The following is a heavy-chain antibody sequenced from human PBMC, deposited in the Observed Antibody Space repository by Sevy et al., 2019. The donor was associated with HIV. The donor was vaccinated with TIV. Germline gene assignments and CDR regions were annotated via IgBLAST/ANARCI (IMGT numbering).Heavy chain of an antibody. V-gene: IGHV4-59*01. Sequence: SETLSLTCTVSGGSISSYYWSWIRQPPGKGLERIGYIYYSGSTNYNPSLKSRVTISVDTSKNQFSLRLSSVTAADTAVYYCARGPPCSGGSCYSSTEFDYWGQGTLVTVSS. J-gene: IGHJ4*02. CDR3: ARGPPCSGGSCYSSTEFDY. D-gene: IGHD2-15*01. CDR2: IYYSGST. CDR1: GGSISSYY.